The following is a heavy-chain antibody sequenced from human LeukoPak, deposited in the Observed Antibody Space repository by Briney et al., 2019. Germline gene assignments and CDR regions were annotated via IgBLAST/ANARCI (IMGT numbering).Heavy chain of an antibody. V-gene: IGHV3-33*08. Sequence: PGGSLRLSCAASGFTFSDYYMSWVRQAPGKGLEWVAAIWHDGSQKYYSDSVKGRFTISRDNSKNALFLQMNSLSAEDTAVYYCAREAYGVNGYYLDYWGQGSLVTVSS. CDR1: GFTFSDYY. CDR3: AREAYGVNGYYLDY. CDR2: IWHDGSQK. J-gene: IGHJ4*02. D-gene: IGHD4/OR15-4a*01.